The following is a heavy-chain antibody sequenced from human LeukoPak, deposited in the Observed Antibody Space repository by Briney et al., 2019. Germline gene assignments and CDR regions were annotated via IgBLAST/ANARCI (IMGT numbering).Heavy chain of an antibody. V-gene: IGHV3-7*03. CDR3: ARVMPESSYDFWSGYYLQNYYYGMDV. D-gene: IGHD3-3*01. CDR2: IKEDGSER. J-gene: IGHJ6*02. CDR1: AFIFSGHW. Sequence: PGGSLRLSCEGSAFIFSGHWMNWVRQTPGKGLEWVASIKEDGSERQYVDSVKGRFSISRDNAKNSLYLQMNSLRAEDTAVYYCARVMPESSYDFWSGYYLQNYYYGMDVWGQGTTVTVSS.